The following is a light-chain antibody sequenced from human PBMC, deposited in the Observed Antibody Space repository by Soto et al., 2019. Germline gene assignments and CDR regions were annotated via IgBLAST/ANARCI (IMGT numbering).Light chain of an antibody. CDR1: SGHRTYA. J-gene: IGLJ2*01. Sequence: QPVLTQSPSASASLGASVKLTCTLSSGHRTYAIAWHQQQPEKGPRYLMNLNSDGRHTKGDGIPDRFSGSSSGTERYLTISSLQSEDEADYYCQTWGTGLLVFGGGPKLTVL. V-gene: IGLV4-69*01. CDR3: QTWGTGLLV. CDR2: LNSDGRH.